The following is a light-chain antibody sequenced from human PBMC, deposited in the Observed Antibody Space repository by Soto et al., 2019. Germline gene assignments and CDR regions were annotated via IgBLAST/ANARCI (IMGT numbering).Light chain of an antibody. CDR1: SSDVGGYNY. V-gene: IGLV2-11*01. Sequence: QPVLTQPRSVSGSPGQSVTISCTGTSSDVGGYNYVSWYQQHPGKAPKLMIYDVSKRPSGVPDRFSGSKSGNTASLTISGLQAEDEADYYCCSYAGSYGYVFGTGTKVTVL. J-gene: IGLJ1*01. CDR2: DVS. CDR3: CSYAGSYGYV.